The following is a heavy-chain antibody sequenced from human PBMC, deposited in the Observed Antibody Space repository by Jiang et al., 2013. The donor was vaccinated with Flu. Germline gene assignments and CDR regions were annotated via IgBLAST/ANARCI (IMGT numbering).Heavy chain of an antibody. V-gene: IGHV3-30-3*01. J-gene: IGHJ4*02. D-gene: IGHD4-17*01. CDR1: GFTFSSFD. Sequence: VVHPGRSLRLSCVASGFTFSSFDMNWVRQAPGKGLEWVSFISNDGSNKYYAPSVKGRFTISRDNSKNTVYLQMISLRPDDTAVFYCARDSYGDYYFDYWGQGTLVTVSS. CDR3: ARDSYGDYYFDY. CDR2: ISNDGSNK.